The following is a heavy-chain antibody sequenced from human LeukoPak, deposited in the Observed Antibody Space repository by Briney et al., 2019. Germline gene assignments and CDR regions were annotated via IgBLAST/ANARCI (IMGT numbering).Heavy chain of an antibody. V-gene: IGHV3-30*04. J-gene: IGHJ4*02. D-gene: IGHD3-10*01. CDR1: GFTFSSYA. CDR2: ISYDGSNK. CDR3: ARDLIKLLWFGEPTADY. Sequence: PGRSLRLSCAASGFTFSSYAMHWVRQAPGKGLEWVAVISYDGSNKYYADSVKGRFTISRDNSKNTLYLQMNSLRAEDTAVYYCARDLIKLLWFGEPTADYWGQGTLVTVPS.